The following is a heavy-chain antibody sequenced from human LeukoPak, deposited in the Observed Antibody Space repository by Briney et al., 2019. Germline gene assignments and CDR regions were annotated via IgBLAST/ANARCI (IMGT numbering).Heavy chain of an antibody. CDR3: ARGGTPAASGTSFDY. J-gene: IGHJ4*02. CDR1: GDXVSSNSAA. V-gene: IGHV6-1*01. D-gene: IGHD6-13*01. Sequence: SQTLSLTCALSGDXVSSNSAAWNWIRQSPSRGLEWLGRTYYRSKWYNDYAVSVKSRITINPDTSKNQFSLQLNSVTPEDTAVYYCARGGTPAASGTSFDYWGQGTLVTVSS. CDR2: TYYRSKWYN.